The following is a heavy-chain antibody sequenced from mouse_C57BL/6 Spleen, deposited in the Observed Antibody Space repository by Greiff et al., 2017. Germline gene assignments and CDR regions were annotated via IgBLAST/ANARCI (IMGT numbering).Heavy chain of an antibody. D-gene: IGHD3-2*02. CDR1: GYTFTNYW. CDR2: IYPGGGYT. V-gene: IGHV1-63*01. CDR3: ARTAQATYAYYFDY. J-gene: IGHJ2*01. Sequence: QVQLQQSGAELVRPGTSVKMSCKASGYTFTNYWIGWAKQRPGHGLEWIGDIYPGGGYTNYNEKFKGKATLTTDKSSSTAYMQVSSLTSEDSAIYYCARTAQATYAYYFDYWGQGTTLTVSS.